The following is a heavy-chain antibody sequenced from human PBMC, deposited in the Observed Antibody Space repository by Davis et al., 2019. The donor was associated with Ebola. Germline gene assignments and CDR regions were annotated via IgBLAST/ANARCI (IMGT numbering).Heavy chain of an antibody. J-gene: IGHJ3*02. D-gene: IGHD3-9*01. CDR2: IYRDGSEK. CDR1: GFPFDNFW. CDR3: ARDVLRYFPI. V-gene: IGHV3-7*01. Sequence: GESLKISCAASGFPFDNFWMSWVRQAPGKGLEWVANIYRDGSEKYYVDSVKGRFTISRDNAKNSLYLQMNSLRAEDTAVYYCARDVLRYFPIWGQGTMVTVSS.